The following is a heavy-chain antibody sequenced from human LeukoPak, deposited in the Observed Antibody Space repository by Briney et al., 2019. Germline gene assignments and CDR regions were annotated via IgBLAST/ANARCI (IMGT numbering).Heavy chain of an antibody. V-gene: IGHV3-7*01. CDR2: IKDDGSRK. J-gene: IGHJ4*02. D-gene: IGHD3-22*01. CDR1: GFSLSGYW. Sequence: GGSLRLSCAASGFSLSGYWMTWVRQAPGKGLEWVANIKDDGSRKHDVDSARGRFTISRDNAKNSQYLDMNSLRAEDTAVYYCARECIDGYYESSGYDLWGQGTLVTASS. CDR3: ARECIDGYYESSGYDL.